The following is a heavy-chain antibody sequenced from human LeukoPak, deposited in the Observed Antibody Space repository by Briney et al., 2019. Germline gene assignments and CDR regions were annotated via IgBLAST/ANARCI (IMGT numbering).Heavy chain of an antibody. D-gene: IGHD6-13*01. Sequence: GGSLRLSCAASGFTFSNYAMSWVRQAPGKGLEWVSVITGSGKNTYYADSVKGRFTISKDNSKNTVYLQMNDLRVDDTAVYYCAKAASSSWPSYQYGMDVWGQGTTVTVSS. CDR1: GFTFSNYA. V-gene: IGHV3-23*01. J-gene: IGHJ6*02. CDR3: AKAASSSWPSYQYGMDV. CDR2: ITGSGKNT.